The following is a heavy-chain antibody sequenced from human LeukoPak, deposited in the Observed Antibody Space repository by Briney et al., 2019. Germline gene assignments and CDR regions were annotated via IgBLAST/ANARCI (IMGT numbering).Heavy chain of an antibody. CDR2: ISRDGSDT. CDR3: ARQFDGKGSFDS. V-gene: IGHV3-74*01. Sequence: GGSLRLSCAASGVNFASRWMHWVRQVPGKGLGWVSRISRDGSDTTYADSVKGRFTISRDNVKKIVYLQMRSLRVEDTAVYYCARQFDGKGSFDSWGQGTLVTVSS. D-gene: IGHD4-23*01. J-gene: IGHJ5*01. CDR1: GVNFASRW.